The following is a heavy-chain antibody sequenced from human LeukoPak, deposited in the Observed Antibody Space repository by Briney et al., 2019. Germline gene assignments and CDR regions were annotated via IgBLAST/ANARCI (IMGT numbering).Heavy chain of an antibody. CDR3: ARGHGYNWYYFDY. V-gene: IGHV4-4*09. D-gene: IGHD5-24*01. CDR2: IYTSGST. CDR1: SGSISSYY. Sequence: SETLSLTCTVSSGSISSYYWSWIRQPPGKGLEWIGYIYTSGSTDYNPSLKSRVTISVDTSKNQFSLKLSSVTAADTAVYYCARGHGYNWYYFDYWGQGALVTVSS. J-gene: IGHJ4*02.